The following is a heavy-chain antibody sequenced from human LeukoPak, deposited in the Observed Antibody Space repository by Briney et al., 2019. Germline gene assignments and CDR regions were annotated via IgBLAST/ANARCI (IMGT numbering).Heavy chain of an antibody. J-gene: IGHJ4*02. CDR3: ARNRGLLPFETFDY. CDR1: GYTFTSYD. V-gene: IGHV1-8*01. Sequence: ASVKVSCKASGYTFTSYDINWVRQATGQGLEWMGWMNTNSGNTGYAQKFQGRVTMTTDTSTSTAYMELRSLRSDDTAVYYCARNRGLLPFETFDYWGQGTLVTVSS. D-gene: IGHD1-14*01. CDR2: MNTNSGNT.